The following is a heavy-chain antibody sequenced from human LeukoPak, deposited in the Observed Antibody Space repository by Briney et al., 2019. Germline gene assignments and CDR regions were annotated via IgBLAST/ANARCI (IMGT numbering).Heavy chain of an antibody. Sequence: SETLSLTCAVYGGSFSGYYWSWIRQPPGKGLEWIGEINHSGSTNYNPSLKSRVTMSVDTSKNQFSLKLSSVTAADTAVYYCASIRLGELSSIFDYWGQGTLVTVSS. CDR1: GGSFSGYY. D-gene: IGHD3-16*02. CDR3: ASIRLGELSSIFDY. CDR2: INHSGST. J-gene: IGHJ4*02. V-gene: IGHV4-34*01.